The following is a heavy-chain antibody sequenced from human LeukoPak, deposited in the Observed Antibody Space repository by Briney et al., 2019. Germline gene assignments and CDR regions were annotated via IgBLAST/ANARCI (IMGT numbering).Heavy chain of an antibody. CDR1: GYTFTSYG. V-gene: IGHV1-69*04. Sequence: ASVKVSCKASGYTFTSYGISWVRQAPGQGLEWMGRIIPILEISKSAQKFQGRVTITADKSTSTVYMELSSLRSEDTAVYYCARGGLGSGTYSSPSYYCYYVMDVWGQGTTVTV. D-gene: IGHD3-10*01. CDR2: IIPILEIS. CDR3: ARGGLGSGTYSSPSYYCYYVMDV. J-gene: IGHJ6*02.